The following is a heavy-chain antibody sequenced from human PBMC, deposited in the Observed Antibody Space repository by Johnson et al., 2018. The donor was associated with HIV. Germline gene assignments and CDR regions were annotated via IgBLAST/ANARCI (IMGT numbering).Heavy chain of an antibody. Sequence: EVQLVESGGDLVQPGGSLILSCIGSGFTFSHNWMSWVRQAPGKGPEWVANINHDVSAIHYVDSVKGRFTISRDNAKRSLFLQMNSLRVEDTAVYFCGSLGDGHQKGAFEIWGHGTMVTVSS. CDR3: GSLGDGHQKGAFEI. CDR1: GFTFSHNW. CDR2: INHDVSAI. J-gene: IGHJ3*02. D-gene: IGHD3-16*01. V-gene: IGHV3-7*01.